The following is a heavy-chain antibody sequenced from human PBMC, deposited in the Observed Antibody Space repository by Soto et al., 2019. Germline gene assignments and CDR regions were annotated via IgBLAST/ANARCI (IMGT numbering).Heavy chain of an antibody. CDR2: ISPNSGAT. V-gene: IGHV1-18*01. J-gene: IGHJ4*02. CDR1: GYTFTSYG. CDR3: VSERWTRSGPQNFFDY. Sequence: GASVKVSCKASGYTFTSYGIIWVRQAPGQGLEWMGYISPNSGATTYAQNLQGRPTLTTDTSTSTAYMELRSLSSDDTAIFYCVSERWTRSGPQNFFDYWGQGALVTVSS. D-gene: IGHD6-25*01.